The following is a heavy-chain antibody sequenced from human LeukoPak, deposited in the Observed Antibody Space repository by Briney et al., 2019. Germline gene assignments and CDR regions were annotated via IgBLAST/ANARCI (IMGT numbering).Heavy chain of an antibody. Sequence: GASVKVSCKASGYTFTSYYMHWLRQAPGQGLEWMGIINPSGGSTSYAQKFQGRVTMTRDTSTSTVYMELSSLRSEDTAVYYCARGFLYDSSGYYAPNNFDYWGQGTLVTVSS. CDR1: GYTFTSYY. V-gene: IGHV1-46*01. J-gene: IGHJ4*02. CDR2: INPSGGST. CDR3: ARGFLYDSSGYYAPNNFDY. D-gene: IGHD3-22*01.